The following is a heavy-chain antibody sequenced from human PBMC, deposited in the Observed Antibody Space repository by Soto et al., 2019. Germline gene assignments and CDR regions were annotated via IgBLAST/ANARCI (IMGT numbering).Heavy chain of an antibody. D-gene: IGHD3-3*01. Sequence: EVQLLESGGGLVQPGGSLRLSCAASGFTFSSYAMSWVRQAPGKGLEWVSAISGSGGSTYYADSVKGRFTISRDNPKNTLYLQMNSLRAEDTAVYYCAKGDYDFWSGYLKDDAFDIWGQGTMVTVSS. V-gene: IGHV3-23*01. CDR2: ISGSGGST. CDR1: GFTFSSYA. CDR3: AKGDYDFWSGYLKDDAFDI. J-gene: IGHJ3*02.